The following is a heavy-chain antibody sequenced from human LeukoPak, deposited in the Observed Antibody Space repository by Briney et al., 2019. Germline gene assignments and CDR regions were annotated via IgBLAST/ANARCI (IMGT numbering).Heavy chain of an antibody. V-gene: IGHV3-66*01. CDR2: IYSGGST. CDR1: GFTFSSNY. J-gene: IGHJ5*02. D-gene: IGHD2-21*01. CDR3: ARAYSHTFDP. Sequence: GGSLRLSCAASGFTFSSNYMSWVRQAPGKGLEWVSVIYSGGSTYYADSVKGRITISRDTSKYTLYLQINSLRAEDTAVYYCARAYSHTFDPWGQGTLVTVSS.